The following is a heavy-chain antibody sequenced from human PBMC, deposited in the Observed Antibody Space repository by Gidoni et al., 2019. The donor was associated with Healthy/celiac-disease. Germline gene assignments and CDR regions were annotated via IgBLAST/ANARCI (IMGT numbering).Heavy chain of an antibody. V-gene: IGHV1-69*02. Sequence: QVQLVQSGAEVKKPGSSVKVSCKASGGTFSSYTICWVRQAPGQGLEWMGRIIPILGIANYAQKFQGRVTITADKSTSTAYLELSSLRSEDTAVYYCATYCSGGSCNYGMDVWGQGTTVTVSS. CDR2: IIPILGIA. CDR3: ATYCSGGSCNYGMDV. D-gene: IGHD2-15*01. J-gene: IGHJ6*02. CDR1: GGTFSSYT.